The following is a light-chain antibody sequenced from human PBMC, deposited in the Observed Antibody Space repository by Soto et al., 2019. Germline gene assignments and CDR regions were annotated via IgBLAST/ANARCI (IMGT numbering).Light chain of an antibody. CDR2: DAS. Sequence: EIVLTQSPATLSLSPGERATLSCRASQSASTYLAWYQQKPGQAPRLLIYDASNRATGIPARFSGSGSGTDLTLTISSLEPEDFAVYYCQQRTNSPLTFGGGTKVDI. CDR1: QSASTY. CDR3: QQRTNSPLT. V-gene: IGKV3-11*01. J-gene: IGKJ4*01.